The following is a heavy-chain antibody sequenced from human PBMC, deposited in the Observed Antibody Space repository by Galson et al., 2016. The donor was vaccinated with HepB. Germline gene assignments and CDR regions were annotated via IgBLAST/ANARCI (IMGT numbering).Heavy chain of an antibody. CDR3: ARSNPVNYYDSSGPPA. D-gene: IGHD3-22*01. CDR2: INPNSGGT. CDR1: GYTFTGYY. J-gene: IGHJ5*02. Sequence: SVKVSCKASGYTFTGYYMHWVRQAPGQGLEWMGRINPNSGGTNYAQKFQGRVTMTRDTSISTAYMELSRLRSDDTAVYYCARSNPVNYYDSSGPPAWGQGTLVTVSS. V-gene: IGHV1-2*06.